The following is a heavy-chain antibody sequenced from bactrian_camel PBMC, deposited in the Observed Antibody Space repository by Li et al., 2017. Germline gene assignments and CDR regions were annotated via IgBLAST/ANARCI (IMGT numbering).Heavy chain of an antibody. Sequence: QVQLVESRGGSVEAGGSLNLSCEVSGDTYRSLCMGWFRQAPGKEREGDAAIAADGTTSYADSVKGRFTISKDNAKNTMTLQMDSLNTEDTAMYYCAADIRPLGLRQTYGYWGKGTQVTVS. CDR1: GDTYRSLC. V-gene: IGHV3S53*01. D-gene: IGHD1*01. CDR3: AADIRPLGLRQTYGY. J-gene: IGHJ4*01. CDR2: IAADGTT.